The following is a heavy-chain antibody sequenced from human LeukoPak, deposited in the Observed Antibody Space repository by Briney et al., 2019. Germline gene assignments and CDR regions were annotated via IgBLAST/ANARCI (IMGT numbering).Heavy chain of an antibody. Sequence: GGSLRLSCAASGFTVSSNYMSWVRQAPGKGLEGVSVIYSGGSTYYADSVKGRFTISRHNSKNTLYLQMNSLRAEDTAVYYCAREIGGWYGYAFDIWGQGTMVTVSS. CDR2: IYSGGST. J-gene: IGHJ3*02. CDR3: AREIGGWYGYAFDI. V-gene: IGHV3-53*04. D-gene: IGHD6-19*01. CDR1: GFTVSSNY.